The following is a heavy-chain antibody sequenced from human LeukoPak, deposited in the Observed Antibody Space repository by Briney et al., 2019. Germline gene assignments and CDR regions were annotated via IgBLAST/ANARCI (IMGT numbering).Heavy chain of an antibody. J-gene: IGHJ4*02. V-gene: IGHV3-21*01. CDR3: ARDNIVVVPAALYYFDY. Sequence: KAGGSLRLSRAASGFTFSSYSMNWVRQAPGKGLEWVSSISSSSSYIYYADSVKGRFTISRDNTKNSLYLQMNSLRAEDTAVYYCARDNIVVVPAALYYFDYWGQGTLVTVSS. CDR2: ISSSSSYI. CDR1: GFTFSSYS. D-gene: IGHD2-2*01.